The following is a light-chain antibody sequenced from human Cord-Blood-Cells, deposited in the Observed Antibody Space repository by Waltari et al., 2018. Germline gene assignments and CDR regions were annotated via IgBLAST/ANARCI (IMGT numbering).Light chain of an antibody. CDR1: QSISSY. CDR3: QQSYSTLVT. CDR2: AAS. Sequence: DIQMTQSPSSLSASVGDRVTITCRASQSISSYLNWYQQKPGKAPKLLIYAASSLQSGVPSRFSGSGSGTDCTLTISSLQPEYFATCYCQQSYSTLVTFGPVTKVVIQ. V-gene: IGKV1-39*01. J-gene: IGKJ3*01.